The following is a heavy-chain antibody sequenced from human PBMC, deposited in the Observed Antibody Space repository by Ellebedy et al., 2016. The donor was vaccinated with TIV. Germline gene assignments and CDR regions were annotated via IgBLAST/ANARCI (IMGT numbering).Heavy chain of an antibody. CDR1: GGSISSYY. CDR2: IYYSGST. CDR3: ARTYDSSGYYGYDAFDI. D-gene: IGHD3-22*01. Sequence: SETLSLXXTVSGGSISSYYWSWIRQPPGKGLEWIGYIYYSGSTNYNPSLKSRVTISVDTSKNQFSLKLSSVTAADTAVYYCARTYDSSGYYGYDAFDIWGQGTMVTVSS. J-gene: IGHJ3*02. V-gene: IGHV4-59*01.